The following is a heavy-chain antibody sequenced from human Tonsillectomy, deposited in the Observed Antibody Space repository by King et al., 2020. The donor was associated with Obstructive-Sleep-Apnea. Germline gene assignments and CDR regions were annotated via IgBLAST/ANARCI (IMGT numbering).Heavy chain of an antibody. CDR1: GFTFDDYA. CDR2: ISWNSGSI. Sequence: VQLVESGGGLVQPGRSLRLSCAASGFTFDDYAMHWVRQAPGKGLEWVSGISWNSGSIDYADSVKGRFTISRDNAKNSLYLQMNSLRAEDTALYYCAKALGWELTDSEFDYWGQGTVVSVSS. V-gene: IGHV3-9*01. J-gene: IGHJ4*02. D-gene: IGHD1-26*01. CDR3: AKALGWELTDSEFDY.